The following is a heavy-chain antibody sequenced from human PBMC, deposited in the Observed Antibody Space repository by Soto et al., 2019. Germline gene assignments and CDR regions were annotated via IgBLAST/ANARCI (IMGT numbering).Heavy chain of an antibody. D-gene: IGHD3-10*01. CDR3: VRPLPSGQTHARDV. CDR2: IYNDGTT. CDR1: GLPVAGSY. Sequence: GGSLRLSCAASGLPVAGSYMAWVRQAPGKGLEWASVIYNDGTTYYSQSVEGRFTISRDTSKNTLYLQMDRLRDEDTAVYYCVRPLPSGQTHARDVWGQGTTVTVSS. J-gene: IGHJ6*02. V-gene: IGHV3-53*01.